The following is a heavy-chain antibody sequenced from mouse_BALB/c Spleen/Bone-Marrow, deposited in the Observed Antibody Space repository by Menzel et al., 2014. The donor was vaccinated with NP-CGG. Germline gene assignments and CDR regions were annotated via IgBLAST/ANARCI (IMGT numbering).Heavy chain of an antibody. Sequence: EVQLQQSGAELVKPGASVKLSCTASGFNIKDTYMHWVKQRPEQGLEWIGRIDPANGNTKYDPKFQGKATITADTSSNTAYLQLSSLTAEDTAVYYCAVYDYEGFAYWGQGTLVTVSA. CDR2: IDPANGNT. J-gene: IGHJ3*01. CDR1: GFNIKDTY. V-gene: IGHV14-3*02. D-gene: IGHD2-4*01. CDR3: AVYDYEGFAY.